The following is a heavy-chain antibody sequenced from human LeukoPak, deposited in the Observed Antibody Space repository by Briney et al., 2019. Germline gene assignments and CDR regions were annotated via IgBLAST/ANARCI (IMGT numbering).Heavy chain of an antibody. J-gene: IGHJ6*02. D-gene: IGHD3-10*01. CDR2: MNPNSGNT. V-gene: IGHV1-8*03. CDR3: ARGIRFGELLFYYYYGMDV. CDR1: GYTFTSYD. Sequence: GASVKVSCKASGYTFTSYDINWVRQATGQGLEWMGWMNPNSGNTGYAQKFQGRVTITRNTSISTAYMELSSLRSEDTAVYYCARGIRFGELLFYYYYGMDVWGQGTTVTVSS.